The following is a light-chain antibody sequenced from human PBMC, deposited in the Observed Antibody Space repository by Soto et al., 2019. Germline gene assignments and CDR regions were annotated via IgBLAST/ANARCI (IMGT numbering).Light chain of an antibody. CDR3: SSYTSSSTRV. Sequence: QSALTQPASVSGSPGQSITISCTGTSSDVGGYNYVSWYQQHPGKAPKIMIYDVSNRPSGVSNRFSGSKSGNTASLSISGLQAEDEADYDCSSYTSSSTRVFGTGTKLTVL. V-gene: IGLV2-14*01. J-gene: IGLJ1*01. CDR2: DVS. CDR1: SSDVGGYNY.